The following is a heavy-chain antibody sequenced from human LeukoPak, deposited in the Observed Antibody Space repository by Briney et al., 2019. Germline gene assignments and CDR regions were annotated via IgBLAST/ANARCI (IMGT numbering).Heavy chain of an antibody. D-gene: IGHD3-3*01. CDR2: INPNSGGT. Sequence: ASVKVSCTASGYTFTGYYMHWVRPAPGQGRGWMGWINPNSGGTNYAQKLQSSVTMTRDTSISTAYMELSRLRSDYTAVYYCARAHDLDYWGQGTLVTVSS. V-gene: IGHV1-2*02. CDR3: ARAHDLDY. J-gene: IGHJ4*02. CDR1: GYTFTGYY.